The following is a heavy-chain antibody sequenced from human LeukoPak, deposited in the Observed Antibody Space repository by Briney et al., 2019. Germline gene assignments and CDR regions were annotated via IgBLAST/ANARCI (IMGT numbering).Heavy chain of an antibody. CDR1: GGSISSYY. J-gene: IGHJ4*02. D-gene: IGHD6-19*01. CDR2: LYYGGST. CDR3: ARLGGYSSAWYFDY. V-gene: IGHV4-59*01. Sequence: PSETLSLTCNVSGGSISSYYWSWIRQPPWKGLEWIGYLYYGGSTNYNPSLKSRVTISGDTSKKQFSLKVRSVTAADTAVYYCARLGGYSSAWYFDYWGQGALVTVSS.